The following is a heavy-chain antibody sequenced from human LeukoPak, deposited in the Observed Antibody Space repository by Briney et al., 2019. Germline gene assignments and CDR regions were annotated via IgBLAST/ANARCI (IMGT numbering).Heavy chain of an antibody. D-gene: IGHD1-1*01. CDR1: GYTFTGYY. CDR2: INPNSGDT. CDR3: ARVPERRGFDY. Sequence: ASVKVSCKASGYTFTGYYMHWVRQAPGQGLEWMGWINPNSGDTNYAQKFQGRVTMTRDTSISTAYMELSRLRSDDTAVYYCARVPERRGFDYWGQGTLVTVSS. J-gene: IGHJ4*02. V-gene: IGHV1-2*02.